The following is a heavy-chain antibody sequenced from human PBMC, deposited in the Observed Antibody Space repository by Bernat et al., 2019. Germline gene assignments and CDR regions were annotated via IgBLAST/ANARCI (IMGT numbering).Heavy chain of an antibody. V-gene: IGHV1-2*04. Sequence: QVQLVQSGAEVKKPGASVKVSCKASGYTFTDYYMHWVRQAPGQGLEWMGWINPNSGDTKYAQSFQGWVTMTRDTSISTAYMELSRLTSDDTAVYYCATAARQGWGDYYFDYWGQGTLVTVSS. CDR2: INPNSGDT. CDR3: ATAARQGWGDYYFDY. CDR1: GYTFTDYY. J-gene: IGHJ4*02. D-gene: IGHD2-21*02.